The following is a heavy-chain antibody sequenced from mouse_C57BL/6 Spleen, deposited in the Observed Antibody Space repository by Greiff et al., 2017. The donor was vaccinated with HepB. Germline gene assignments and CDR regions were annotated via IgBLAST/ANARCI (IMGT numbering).Heavy chain of an antibody. Sequence: QVQLQQSGPGLVAPSQSLSITCTVSGFSLTSYAISWVRQPPGKGLEWLGVIWTGGGTNYNSALKSRLSISKDNSKSQVFLKMNSLQTDDTARYYCARNEDYSNYDGYFDYWGQGTTLTVSS. J-gene: IGHJ2*01. CDR2: IWTGGGT. D-gene: IGHD2-5*01. CDR1: GFSLTSYA. CDR3: ARNEDYSNYDGYFDY. V-gene: IGHV2-9-1*01.